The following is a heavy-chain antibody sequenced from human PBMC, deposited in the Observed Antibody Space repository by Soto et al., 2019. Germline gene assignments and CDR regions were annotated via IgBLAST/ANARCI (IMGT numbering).Heavy chain of an antibody. CDR2: ITPVFGTA. D-gene: IGHD4-17*01. CDR3: ARSLEGTTVTNWFDP. J-gene: IGHJ5*02. CDR1: ADTFNSYS. Sequence: QVQLVQSGAEVKKPASSVKVSCKASADTFNSYSLSWLRQAPGQRLEWMGGITPVFGTADYAQSFEDRLTITADDSTSTVYMELSSLRSDDTAVYYCARSLEGTTVTNWFDPWGQGALVTVSS. V-gene: IGHV1-69*01.